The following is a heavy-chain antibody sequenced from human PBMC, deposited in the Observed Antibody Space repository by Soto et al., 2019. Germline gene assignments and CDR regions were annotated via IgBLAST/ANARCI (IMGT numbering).Heavy chain of an antibody. J-gene: IGHJ6*02. CDR1: GASVSSSSYY. CDR3: ARLNAGTTYYYYGMDG. CDR2: IYYSGST. V-gene: IGHV4-39*01. D-gene: IGHD1-7*01. Sequence: QLQLHESGPGLVKPSETLSLTCTVSGASVSSSSYYWGWIRQPPGKGLEWIGSIYYSGSTYYNPSLKSRVTISGDTSKNQFSLKLSSVTAADTAVYYCARLNAGTTYYYYGMDGWGQGTTVTVSS.